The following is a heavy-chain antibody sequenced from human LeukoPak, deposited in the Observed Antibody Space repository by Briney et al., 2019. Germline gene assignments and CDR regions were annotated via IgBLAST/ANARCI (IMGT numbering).Heavy chain of an antibody. D-gene: IGHD5-24*01. Sequence: GESLKISCKASGYSFTSYWIGWVRQVPGKGLEWMGIIYPSDSKTRYGPSFQGQVTISADKSITTAYLQWSSLKASDTAMYYCASTNPDGYNVDYWGQGTLVTVSS. CDR2: IYPSDSKT. CDR3: ASTNPDGYNVDY. V-gene: IGHV5-51*01. J-gene: IGHJ4*02. CDR1: GYSFTSYW.